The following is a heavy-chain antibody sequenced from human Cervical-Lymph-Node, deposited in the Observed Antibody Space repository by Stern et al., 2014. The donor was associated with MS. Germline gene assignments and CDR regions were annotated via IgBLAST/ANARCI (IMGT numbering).Heavy chain of an antibody. Sequence: QVQLVQSGPGLVKPSETLSLTCTVSGGSISSHYWSWIRQPPGKGLEWVGYIYYSGSTNYNPSLKSRVTISVNTPRPQSSLKLSIVTAADTAVYYCARQLYGMDVWGQGTTVTVSS. J-gene: IGHJ6*02. CDR2: IYYSGST. V-gene: IGHV4-59*08. CDR3: ARQLYGMDV. CDR1: GGSISSHY.